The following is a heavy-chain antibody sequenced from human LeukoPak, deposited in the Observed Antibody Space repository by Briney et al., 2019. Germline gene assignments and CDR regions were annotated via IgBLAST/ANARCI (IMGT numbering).Heavy chain of an antibody. CDR3: ASSFSGYDWAKFDY. Sequence: ASVKVSCKASGYTFTSYDINWVRQATGQGLEWMGWMNPNSGNTGYAQKFQGRVTMTRNTSISTAYMELSSLRSEDTAVYYCASSFSGYDWAKFDYWGQGTLVTVSS. CDR1: GYTFTSYD. CDR2: MNPNSGNT. D-gene: IGHD5-12*01. J-gene: IGHJ4*02. V-gene: IGHV1-8*01.